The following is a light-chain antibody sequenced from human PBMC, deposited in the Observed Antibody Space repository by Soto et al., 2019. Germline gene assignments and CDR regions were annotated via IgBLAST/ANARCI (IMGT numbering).Light chain of an antibody. CDR2: GNN. J-gene: IGLJ1*01. Sequence: QAVVTQAPSASGTPGQRVTITCSGGSSNIGSNPVSWYQQVPGRAPNLLIYGNNKRPSGVSDRFSGSQSGTSASLAISGLQSEDEADYYCAAWDDSLIGYVFGTGTKLTVL. V-gene: IGLV1-44*01. CDR3: AAWDDSLIGYV. CDR1: SSNIGSNP.